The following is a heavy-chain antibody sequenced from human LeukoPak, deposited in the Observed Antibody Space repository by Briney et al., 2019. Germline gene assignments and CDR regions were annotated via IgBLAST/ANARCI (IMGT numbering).Heavy chain of an antibody. V-gene: IGHV1-2*02. D-gene: IGHD6-19*01. J-gene: IGHJ4*02. Sequence: ASVKVSCKASRYTFTSYYMHWVRQAPGQGLEWMGWINPNSGGTNYAQKFQGRVTMTRDTSISTAYMEPSRLRSDDTAVYYCARVSEGVYFDLWGRGTLVTVSS. CDR1: RYTFTSYY. CDR3: ARVSEGVYFDL. CDR2: INPNSGGT.